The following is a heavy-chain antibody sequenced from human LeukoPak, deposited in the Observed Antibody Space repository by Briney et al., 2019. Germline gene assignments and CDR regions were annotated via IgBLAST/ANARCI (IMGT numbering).Heavy chain of an antibody. J-gene: IGHJ4*02. D-gene: IGHD3-3*01. CDR3: ARTLGASYYDFWSGPDPYYFDY. Sequence: SVKVSCKAAGGTFSSYTISWVRQAPGQGLEWMGRIIPIHGIANYAQKFQGRVTISADKSTSTAYMELSSLRSEDTAVYYCARTLGASYYDFWSGPDPYYFDYWGQGTLVTVSS. V-gene: IGHV1-69*02. CDR2: IIPIHGIA. CDR1: GGTFSSYT.